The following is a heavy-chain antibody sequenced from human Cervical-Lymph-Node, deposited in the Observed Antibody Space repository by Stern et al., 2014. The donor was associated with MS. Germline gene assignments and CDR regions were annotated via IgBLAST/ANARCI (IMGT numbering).Heavy chain of an antibody. CDR1: GYSFTNYW. Sequence: EVQLVESGAEVKKPGESLKISCKTAGYSFTNYWIGWGRQMPGKGLEWMGIIYPSDSDTRYSPSFQGQVIISADKSIGTAYLQWRSLKASDSGIYYCARGAPPENWGQGTLVTVSS. J-gene: IGHJ4*02. D-gene: IGHD1-26*01. CDR3: ARGAPPEN. V-gene: IGHV5-51*03. CDR2: IYPSDSDT.